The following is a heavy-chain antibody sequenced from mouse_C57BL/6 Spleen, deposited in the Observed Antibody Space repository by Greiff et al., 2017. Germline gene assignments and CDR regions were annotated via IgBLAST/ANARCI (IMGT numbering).Heavy chain of an antibody. CDR2: IRNKANNHAT. J-gene: IGHJ2*01. V-gene: IGHV6-6*01. CDR1: GFTFSDAW. Sequence: EVMLVESGGGLVQPGGSMKLSCAASGFTFSDAWMDWVRQSPEKGLEWVAEIRNKANNHATYYAESVKGRFTISRDDSKSSVYLQMNSLRAEDTGIYYCTRDWDGGNFDYWGQGTTLTVSS. D-gene: IGHD4-1*01. CDR3: TRDWDGGNFDY.